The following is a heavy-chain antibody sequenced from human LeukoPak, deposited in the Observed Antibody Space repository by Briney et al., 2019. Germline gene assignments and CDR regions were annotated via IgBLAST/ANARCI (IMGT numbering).Heavy chain of an antibody. Sequence: PSETLSLTCTVSGYSIRSAYYWGWIRQPPGKGLEWIGSIYHSGTLYYNPSLKSRVTISVDTSKNQFSLKLTSVTAADTAVYYCARWKQQQLVGGEGYWYFDLWGRGTLVTVSS. CDR2: IYHSGTL. CDR3: ARWKQQQLVGGEGYWYFDL. V-gene: IGHV4-38-2*02. J-gene: IGHJ2*01. CDR1: GYSIRSAYY. D-gene: IGHD6-13*01.